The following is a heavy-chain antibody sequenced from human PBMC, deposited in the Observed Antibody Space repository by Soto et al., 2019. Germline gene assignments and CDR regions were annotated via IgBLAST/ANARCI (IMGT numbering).Heavy chain of an antibody. D-gene: IGHD6-25*01. CDR1: GDYVSSNTAT. CDR2: IFYRSQWYS. Sequence: QVQLQQSGPGLVKPSQTLSLTCAISGDYVSSNTATWNWIRQSPSRGLEWLGRIFYRSQWYSNYAVSVKSRITIIPDTSKNQFSLQLNSVTPEDAAIYYCARGGQRVGPVWGQGTLVTVSS. CDR3: ARGGQRVGPV. V-gene: IGHV6-1*01. J-gene: IGHJ4*02.